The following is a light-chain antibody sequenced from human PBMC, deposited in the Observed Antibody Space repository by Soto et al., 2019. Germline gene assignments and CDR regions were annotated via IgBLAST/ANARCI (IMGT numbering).Light chain of an antibody. CDR1: QSVSTN. J-gene: IGKJ2*01. CDR2: DTS. Sequence: EIVLPPSPATLSVSPVERATLSCRASQSVSTNLAWYQQKPGQAPRLLISDTSTRATGIPARFSGSGSGTEFTLTISSLQSDDFATCYCQQYSAYPYTCGQGTKVDIK. V-gene: IGKV3-15*01. CDR3: QQYSAYPYT.